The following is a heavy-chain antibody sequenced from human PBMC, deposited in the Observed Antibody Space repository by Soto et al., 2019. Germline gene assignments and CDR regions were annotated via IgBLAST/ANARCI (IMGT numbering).Heavy chain of an antibody. J-gene: IGHJ4*02. D-gene: IGHD2-15*01. V-gene: IGHV3-23*01. CDR3: AKPNGYCSGTSCPDGFFDS. CDR2: LSNSGRST. CDR1: GFTFSKYA. Sequence: GGSLRLSCAASGFTFSKYAMSWVRQAPGKGLEWVSTLSNSGRSTYSADSVKGRFTMSRDNSQNTVYLQMNSLRAEDTAVYYCAKPNGYCSGTSCPDGFFDSWGQGTLVTVSS.